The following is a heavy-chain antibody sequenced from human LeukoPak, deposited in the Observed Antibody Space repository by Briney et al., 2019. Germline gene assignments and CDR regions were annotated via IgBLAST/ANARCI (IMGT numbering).Heavy chain of an antibody. CDR3: ARGGGATVVTPEYFDL. J-gene: IGHJ2*01. D-gene: IGHD4-23*01. CDR1: GGSISSGDYY. CDR2: IYYSGST. V-gene: IGHV4-30-4*01. Sequence: SETLSLTRTVSGGSISSGDYYWNWIRQPPGKGLEWIGYIYYSGSTYYNPSLKSRVTISVDTSKNQFSLKLSSVTAADTAVYYCARGGGATVVTPEYFDLWGRGTLVTVSS.